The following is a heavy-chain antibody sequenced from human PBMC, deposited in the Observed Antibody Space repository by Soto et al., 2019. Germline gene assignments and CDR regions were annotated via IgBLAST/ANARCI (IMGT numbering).Heavy chain of an antibody. CDR1: GGSICSGGYY. CDR3: ARSKVSVVAVVLYFDY. CDR2: IYYSGST. Sequence: SVPCTVSGGSICSGGYYWSWIRQHPRKGLEWSGYIYYSGSTYYHPSHKSRVTISVDTSKNQFSLKLSSVTAADTAVYYRARSKVSVVAVVLYFDYWGQGTLVTVSS. J-gene: IGHJ4*02. V-gene: IGHV4-31*03. D-gene: IGHD2-15*01.